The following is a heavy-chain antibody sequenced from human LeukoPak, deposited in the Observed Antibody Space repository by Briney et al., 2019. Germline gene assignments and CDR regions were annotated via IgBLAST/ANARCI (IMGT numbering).Heavy chain of an antibody. CDR3: ARDISPNSGFDP. Sequence: GRSLRLSCAASGFTFSSYGMHWVRQAPGKGLEWVAVIWYDGSNKYYADSVKGRFTISRDNSKNTLYLQMNSLRAEDTAVYYCARDISPNSGFDPWGQGTLVTVSS. CDR1: GFTFSSYG. J-gene: IGHJ5*02. D-gene: IGHD3-3*02. V-gene: IGHV3-33*01. CDR2: IWYDGSNK.